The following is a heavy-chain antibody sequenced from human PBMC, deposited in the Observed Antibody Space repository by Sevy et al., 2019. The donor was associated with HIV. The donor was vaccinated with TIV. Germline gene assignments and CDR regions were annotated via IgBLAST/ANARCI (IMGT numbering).Heavy chain of an antibody. Sequence: GGSLRLSCAASGFTFSSYAMHWVRQAPGKGLEWVAVISYDGSNKYYADSVKGRFTISRDNSKNTLYLQMDGLRAEETAIYCCAREDEPDYYYLDMHVWGQGTTVTVSS. CDR1: GFTFSSYA. J-gene: IGHJ6*01. CDR3: AREDEPDYYYLDMHV. V-gene: IGHV3-30-3*01. CDR2: ISYDGSNK.